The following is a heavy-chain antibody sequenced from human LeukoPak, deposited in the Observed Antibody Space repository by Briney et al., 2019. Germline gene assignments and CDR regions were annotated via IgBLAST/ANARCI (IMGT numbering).Heavy chain of an antibody. CDR2: IKEDGIEK. J-gene: IGHJ6*04. D-gene: IGHD3-10*02. CDR1: GFSFGNNW. Sequence: GGSLRLSCRASGFSFGNNWMRWVRQAPGKGLELVASIKEDGIEKYYVDSVKGRFTISRDNAKNSLYLQMNSLRAEDTAVYYCAELGITMIGGVWGKGTTVTVSS. CDR3: AELGITMIGGV. V-gene: IGHV3-7*01.